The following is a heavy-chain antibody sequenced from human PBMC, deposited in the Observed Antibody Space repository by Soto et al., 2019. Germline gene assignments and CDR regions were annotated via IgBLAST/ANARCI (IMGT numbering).Heavy chain of an antibody. CDR3: ATDRGFGHASVPYS. D-gene: IGHD3-10*01. CDR1: GFTFSSYG. CDR2: ISYDGSLQ. Sequence: QAQLVESGGGVVQPGRSLRLSCAASGFTFSSYGMHWARQAPGTGLEWVAVISYDGSLQHYADSVKGRFTISRDNSKNMLILQMNSLRAEDTAVDYCATDRGFGHASVPYSWGPGTLVSVSS. J-gene: IGHJ4*02. V-gene: IGHV3-30*03.